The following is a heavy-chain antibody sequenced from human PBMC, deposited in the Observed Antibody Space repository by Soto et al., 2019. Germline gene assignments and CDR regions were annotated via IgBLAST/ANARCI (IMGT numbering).Heavy chain of an antibody. CDR2: INAGNGNT. V-gene: IGHV1-3*01. D-gene: IGHD2-21*02. Sequence: ASVNVSCKASGYTFTSYAMHWVRQAPGQRLEWMGWINAGNGNTKYSQKFQGRVTITRDTSASTAYMELSSLRSEDTAVYYCARSIVVVTALDYWGQGALVTVSS. J-gene: IGHJ4*02. CDR1: GYTFTSYA. CDR3: ARSIVVVTALDY.